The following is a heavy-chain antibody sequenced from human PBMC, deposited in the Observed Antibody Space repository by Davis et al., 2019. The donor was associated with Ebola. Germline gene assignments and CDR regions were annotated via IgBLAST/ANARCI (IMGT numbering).Heavy chain of an antibody. CDR2: IKQDGSEK. Sequence: PGGSLRLSCAASGFTFSSYAMSWVRQAPGKGLEWVANIKQDGSEKHYVDSVKGRFTISRNNAENSLSLQMNSLRAEDTAVYYCVRDAFVDYYYYMDVWGKGTTVTVSS. CDR3: VRDAFVDYYYYMDV. D-gene: IGHD2-15*01. V-gene: IGHV3-7*03. J-gene: IGHJ6*03. CDR1: GFTFSSYA.